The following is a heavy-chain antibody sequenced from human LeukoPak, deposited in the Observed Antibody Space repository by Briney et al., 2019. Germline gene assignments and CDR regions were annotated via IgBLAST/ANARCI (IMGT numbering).Heavy chain of an antibody. J-gene: IGHJ5*02. Sequence: GGSLRLSCAASGFTFSSYGIHWVRQAPGKGLEWVAFIRYDGSNKYYADSVKGRFTISRDNSKNTLYLQMNSLRAEDTAVYYCAKRRYCSSATCPNWFDPWGQGTLVTVSS. CDR1: GFTFSSYG. D-gene: IGHD2-2*01. CDR2: IRYDGSNK. V-gene: IGHV3-30*02. CDR3: AKRRYCSSATCPNWFDP.